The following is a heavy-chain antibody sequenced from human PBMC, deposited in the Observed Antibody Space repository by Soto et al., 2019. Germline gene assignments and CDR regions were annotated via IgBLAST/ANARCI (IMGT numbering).Heavy chain of an antibody. V-gene: IGHV1-3*01. CDR2: INAGNGNT. J-gene: IGHJ3*02. CDR3: ARALGYSSSWYTSAFDI. D-gene: IGHD6-13*01. CDR1: GYTFTSYA. Sequence: ASVKVSCKASGYTFTSYAMHWVRQAPGQRLEWMGWINAGNGNTKYSQKFQGRVTITRETSASTAYMELSSLRSEDTAVYYCARALGYSSSWYTSAFDIWGQGTMVTVSS.